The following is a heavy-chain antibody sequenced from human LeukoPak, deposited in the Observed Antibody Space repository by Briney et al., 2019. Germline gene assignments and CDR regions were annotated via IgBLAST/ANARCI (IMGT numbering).Heavy chain of an antibody. V-gene: IGHV1-3*01. CDR1: GYTFTSYA. CDR3: ARDPGYCSSTSCYTNYYYGMDV. D-gene: IGHD2-2*02. CDR2: INAGNGNT. Sequence: ASVKVSCKASGYTFTSYAMHWVRQAPGQRLEWMGWINAGNGNTKYSQKFQGRVTITRDTSASTAYMELSSLRSEDTAVHYCARDPGYCSSTSCYTNYYYGMDVWGQGTTVTVSS. J-gene: IGHJ6*02.